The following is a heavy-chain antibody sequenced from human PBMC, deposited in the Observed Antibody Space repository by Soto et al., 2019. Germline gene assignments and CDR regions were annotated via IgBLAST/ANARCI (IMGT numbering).Heavy chain of an antibody. CDR1: GGTLSSYT. Sequence: ASVKVSCKASGGTLSSYTFSWVRQAPGQGLEWMGRVIPNLGVTNYAKKFQGRFTMTVDTSTNTAYMELSSLRYEDTAVYYCATDQDYGSGAFDIWGQGTMVTVSS. D-gene: IGHD4-17*01. J-gene: IGHJ3*02. V-gene: IGHV1-69*04. CDR3: ATDQDYGSGAFDI. CDR2: VIPNLGVT.